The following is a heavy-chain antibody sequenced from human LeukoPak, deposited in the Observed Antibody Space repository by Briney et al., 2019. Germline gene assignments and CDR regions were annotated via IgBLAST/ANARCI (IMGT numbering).Heavy chain of an antibody. D-gene: IGHD2-15*01. CDR1: GYTFTGYY. CDR3: ARDPLGYDHDFDY. Sequence: ASVKVSFKASGYTFTGYYIHWVRQAPGQGLEWMGWINPNSGGTYYAQKFQGRVTMTRDTSISTAHMELSSLRSDDTAVYYCARDPLGYDHDFDYWGQGTLVTVSS. J-gene: IGHJ4*02. V-gene: IGHV1-2*02. CDR2: INPNSGGT.